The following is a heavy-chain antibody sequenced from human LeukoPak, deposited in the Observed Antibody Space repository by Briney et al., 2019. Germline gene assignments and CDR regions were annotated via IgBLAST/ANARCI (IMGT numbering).Heavy chain of an antibody. CDR2: INPSGGST. D-gene: IGHD3-3*01. Sequence: ASVKASCKASGYTFTSYYMHWVRQAPGQGLEWMGIINPSGGSTSYAQKFQGRVTMTRDTSTSTVYMELSSLRSEDTAVYYCASPGARDWEWLSILDYWGQGTLVTVSS. J-gene: IGHJ4*02. CDR1: GYTFTSYY. V-gene: IGHV1-46*01. CDR3: ASPGARDWEWLSILDY.